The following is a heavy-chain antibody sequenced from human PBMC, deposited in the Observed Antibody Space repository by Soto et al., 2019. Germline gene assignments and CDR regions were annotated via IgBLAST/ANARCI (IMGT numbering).Heavy chain of an antibody. Sequence: EVQLVESGGGLVQPGGSLRLSCAVSGFTISNYYMSWVRQAPGKGLEWVSVIYSDGSTLYADSVRGRFTISRDSPKNTVYLQENSLRPEDTAVYYCARVFSSTWFRGMDVWGKGTTVTVSS. J-gene: IGHJ6*04. V-gene: IGHV3-66*01. CDR1: GFTISNYY. CDR2: IYSDGST. CDR3: ARVFSSTWFRGMDV. D-gene: IGHD6-13*01.